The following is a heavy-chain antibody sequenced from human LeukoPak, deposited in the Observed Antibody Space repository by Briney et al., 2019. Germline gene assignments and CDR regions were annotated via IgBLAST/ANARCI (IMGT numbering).Heavy chain of an antibody. CDR2: IYTSGST. CDR1: GGSISSYY. Sequence: SETLSLTCTVSGGSISSYYWSWIRQPAGKGLEWIGRIYTSGSTNYNPSLKSRVTMSVDTSKNQFSLKLSSVTAADTAVYYCAREGDSSSWYGISYYYYYMDVWGKGTTVTISS. V-gene: IGHV4-4*07. CDR3: AREGDSSSWYGISYYYYYMDV. J-gene: IGHJ6*03. D-gene: IGHD6-13*01.